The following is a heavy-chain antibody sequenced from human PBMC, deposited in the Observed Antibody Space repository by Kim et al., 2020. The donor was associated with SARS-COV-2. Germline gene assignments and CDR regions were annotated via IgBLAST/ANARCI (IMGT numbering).Heavy chain of an antibody. Sequence: TYYSDSLRGRFSISRDNCKNTMYLQMNSLRAEDTAVYFCAKMGAYRYLDYWGQGTLVTVSS. CDR3: AKMGAYRYLDY. D-gene: IGHD3-16*01. V-gene: IGHV3-23*01. CDR2: T. J-gene: IGHJ4*02.